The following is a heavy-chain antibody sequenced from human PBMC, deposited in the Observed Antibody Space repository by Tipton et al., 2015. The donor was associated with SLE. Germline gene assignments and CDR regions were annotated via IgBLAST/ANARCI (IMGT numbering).Heavy chain of an antibody. V-gene: IGHV3-21*03. Sequence: SLRLSCAASGFTFRNYSVHWIRQAPGKGLEWVSSISHSPIHTYYGDSVKGRFTMSRDNAKNSLYLQMNSLRAEDTAVYYCGNVLCWGQGALVTVSS. CDR3: GNVLC. CDR2: ISHSPIHT. D-gene: IGHD3-16*01. J-gene: IGHJ4*02. CDR1: GFTFRNYS.